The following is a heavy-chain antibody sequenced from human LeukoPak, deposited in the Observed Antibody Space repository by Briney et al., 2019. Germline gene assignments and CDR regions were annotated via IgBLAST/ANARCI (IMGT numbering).Heavy chain of an antibody. D-gene: IGHD2-8*01. V-gene: IGHV4-34*01. CDR2: INHSGST. Sequence: PSETLSVTCAVYGESFSGYYWSWIRQPPGKGLEWIGEINHSGSTNYNPSLKSRVTISVDTSKNQFSLKLSSVTAADTAVYYCARGRSNGWFYWGQGTLVTVSS. CDR1: GESFSGYY. CDR3: ARGRSNGWFY. J-gene: IGHJ4*02.